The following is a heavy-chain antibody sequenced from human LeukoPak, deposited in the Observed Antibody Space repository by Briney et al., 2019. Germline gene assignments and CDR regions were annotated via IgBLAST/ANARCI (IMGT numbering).Heavy chain of an antibody. V-gene: IGHV4-39*07. D-gene: IGHD3-22*01. J-gene: IGHJ4*02. CDR2: IYYSGST. CDR1: GGSISSSSYY. Sequence: PSETLSLTCTVSGGSISSSSYYWGWIRQPPGKGLEWIGSIYYSGSTYYNPSLKSRVTISVDTSKNQFSLKLSSVTAADTAVYYCARVGIQYYDSSGYYGPPNYFDYWGQGTLVTVSS. CDR3: ARVGIQYYDSSGYYGPPNYFDY.